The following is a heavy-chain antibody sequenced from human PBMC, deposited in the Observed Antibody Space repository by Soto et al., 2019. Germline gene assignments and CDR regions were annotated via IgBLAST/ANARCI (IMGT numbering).Heavy chain of an antibody. CDR3: ATISGTTRWDDY. V-gene: IGHV3-21*01. CDR1: GFTFSSCS. J-gene: IGHJ4*02. Sequence: GGSLRLSCAASGFTFSSCSMNWVRQAPGKGLEWVSSIDSSSSYIHYADSVKGRFTISRDNAKNSLYLQMNSLRAEDTAVYYCATISGTTRWDDYWGQGTLVTVSS. CDR2: IDSSSSYI. D-gene: IGHD1-20*01.